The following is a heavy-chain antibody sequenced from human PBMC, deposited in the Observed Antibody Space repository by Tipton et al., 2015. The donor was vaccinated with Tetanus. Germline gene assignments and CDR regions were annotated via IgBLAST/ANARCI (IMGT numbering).Heavy chain of an antibody. D-gene: IGHD1-20*01. Sequence: QLVQSGAEVKKPGEPVRISCKGSGYRFTTYWITWVRQMPGQGLEWMGTIDPGGSYVNYSPSFQGLVPISTDQSISTAYLQGSGLKASDTAMYFCARHLPNWKDDHWGQGTLVTVSS. J-gene: IGHJ5*02. CDR3: ARHLPNWKDDH. CDR2: IDPGGSYV. V-gene: IGHV5-10-1*01. CDR1: GYRFTTYW.